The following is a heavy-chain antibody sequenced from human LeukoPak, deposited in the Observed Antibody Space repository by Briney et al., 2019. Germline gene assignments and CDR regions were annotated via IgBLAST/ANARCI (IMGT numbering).Heavy chain of an antibody. CDR1: GYSFTSFG. CDR2: IGGNSAYT. D-gene: IGHD2-15*01. Sequence: GASVKVSCKASGYSFTSFGITWVRQAPGQGLEWMGWIGGNSAYTNSAQKLQGRVTMTTDTSTNTAYMELRSLRSDDTAVYYCARGSVGGRDYYYMDVWGKGTTVTISS. CDR3: ARGSVGGRDYYYMDV. J-gene: IGHJ6*03. V-gene: IGHV1-18*01.